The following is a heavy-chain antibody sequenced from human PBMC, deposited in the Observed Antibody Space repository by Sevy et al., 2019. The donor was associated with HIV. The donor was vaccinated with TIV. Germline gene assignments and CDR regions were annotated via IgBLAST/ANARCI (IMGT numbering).Heavy chain of an antibody. J-gene: IGHJ3*02. V-gene: IGHV1-69*13. Sequence: ASVKVSCKASGGTFSSYAISWVRQAPGQGLEWMGGIIPIFGTANYAQKFQGRVTITADESTSTAYMELSSLRSEDTAVYYCARDHQPSDAFDIWGQGTMVTVSS. CDR3: ARDHQPSDAFDI. CDR1: GGTFSSYA. CDR2: IIPIFGTA.